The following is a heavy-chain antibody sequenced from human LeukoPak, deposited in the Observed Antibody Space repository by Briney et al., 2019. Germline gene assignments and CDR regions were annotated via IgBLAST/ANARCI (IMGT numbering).Heavy chain of an antibody. V-gene: IGHV3-23*01. J-gene: IGHJ5*02. CDR3: AKASGVTIFGVVTS. CDR2: ISGSGGST. D-gene: IGHD3-3*01. Sequence: GGSLRLSCAASGFTFSSYAMSWVRQAPGKGLEWVSAISGSGGSTYYADSVKGRFTISRDNSKNTLYLQMNSLRAEDTALYYCAKASGVTIFGVVTSWGQGTLVTVSS. CDR1: GFTFSSYA.